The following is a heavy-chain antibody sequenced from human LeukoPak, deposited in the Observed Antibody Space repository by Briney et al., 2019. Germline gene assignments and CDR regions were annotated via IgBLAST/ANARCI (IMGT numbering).Heavy chain of an antibody. D-gene: IGHD3-22*01. Sequence: SVKVSCKASGGTFSSYAISWVRQAPGQGLEWMGGLIPIFGTPNCPQQFQGRVTITADKSTSTGYMELSSLKSEDTAVYYCARDSGMYYYDSSGYPPFDYWGQGTLVTVSS. CDR2: LIPIFGTP. CDR1: GGTFSSYA. J-gene: IGHJ4*02. CDR3: ARDSGMYYYDSSGYPPFDY. V-gene: IGHV1-69*06.